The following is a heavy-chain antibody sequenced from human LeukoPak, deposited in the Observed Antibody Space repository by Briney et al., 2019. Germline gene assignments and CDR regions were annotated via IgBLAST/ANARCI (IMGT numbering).Heavy chain of an antibody. CDR1: GFTFSSYA. Sequence: GGSLRLSCAASGFTFSSYAMSWVRQAPGKGLEWVSAISGSGGSTYYADSVKGRFTISRDNSKNTLYLQMNSLRAEDAAVYYCAKYRGFGDSYDSWGQGTLVTVSS. D-gene: IGHD3-10*01. J-gene: IGHJ4*02. CDR2: ISGSGGST. CDR3: AKYRGFGDSYDS. V-gene: IGHV3-23*01.